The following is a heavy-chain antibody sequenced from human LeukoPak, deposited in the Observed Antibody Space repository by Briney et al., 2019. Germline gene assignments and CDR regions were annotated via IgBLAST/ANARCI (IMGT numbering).Heavy chain of an antibody. CDR2: IYYSGST. D-gene: IGHD1-1*01. J-gene: IGHJ4*02. V-gene: IGHV4-59*01. CDR1: GGSISSYY. CDR3: ARATGSFDY. Sequence: PSETLSLTCTVSGGSISSYYWSWIRQPPGRGLEWIGYIYYSGSTNYNPSLKSRVTISVDTSKNQFSLKLSSVTAADTAVYYCARATGSFDYWGQGTLVTVSS.